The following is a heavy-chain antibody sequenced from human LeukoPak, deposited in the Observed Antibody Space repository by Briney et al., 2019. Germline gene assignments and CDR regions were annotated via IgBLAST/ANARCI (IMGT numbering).Heavy chain of an antibody. CDR2: ISGSGYST. CDR3: AKGVGIEGTGHFDP. CDR1: GFTFSSYA. D-gene: IGHD6-13*01. J-gene: IGHJ5*02. V-gene: IGHV3-23*01. Sequence: GGSLRLSCAASGFTFSSYAMTWVRQAPGKGLEWVSSISGSGYSTYYADSVKGRFTISRDNSKNTLYLQMNSLRGEDTAVYYCAKGVGIEGTGHFDPWGQGTVVTVSS.